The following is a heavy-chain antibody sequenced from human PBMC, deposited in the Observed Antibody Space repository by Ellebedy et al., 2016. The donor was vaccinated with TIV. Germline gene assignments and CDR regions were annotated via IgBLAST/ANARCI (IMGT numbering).Heavy chain of an antibody. V-gene: IGHV3-21*01. CDR1: GFTFSGFT. CDR3: ARPAAAYCSSWYDFDC. J-gene: IGHJ4*02. D-gene: IGHD6-13*01. Sequence: PGGSLRLSCAASGFTFSGFTMNWVRQAPGKGLEWVSSISSSGTYIHNADSVKGRFIISRDNAKNSLYLQMNSLRVEDTAIYYCARPAAAYCSSWYDFDCWGQGTLVTVSS. CDR2: ISSSGTYI.